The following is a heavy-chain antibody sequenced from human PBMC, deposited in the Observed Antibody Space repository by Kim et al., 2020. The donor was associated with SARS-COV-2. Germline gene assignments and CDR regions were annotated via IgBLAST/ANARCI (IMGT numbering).Heavy chain of an antibody. CDR1: GGSISSGGYY. V-gene: IGHV4-31*03. J-gene: IGHJ4*02. CDR3: AGRQYYDILTGYYNFDY. CDR2: IYYSGST. D-gene: IGHD3-9*01. Sequence: SETLSLTCTVSGGSISSGGYYWSWIRQHPGKGLEWIGYIYYSGSTYYNPSLKSRVTISVDTSKNQFSLKLSSVTAADTAVYYCAGRQYYDILTGYYNFDYWGQGTLVTVSS.